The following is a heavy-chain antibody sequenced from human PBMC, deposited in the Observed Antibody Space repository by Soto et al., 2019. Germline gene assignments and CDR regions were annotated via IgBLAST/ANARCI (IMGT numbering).Heavy chain of an antibody. CDR3: AGGGRSGYDYYYYGMDV. CDR1: GGTFSSYA. Sequence: QVQLVQSGAEVKKPGSSVKVSCKASGGTFSSYAISWVRQAPGQGLEWMGGIIPIFGTANYAQKFQGRVTITADESTSTAYMELSSLRSEDTAVYYCAGGGRSGYDYYYYGMDVWGQGTTVTVSS. D-gene: IGHD5-12*01. J-gene: IGHJ6*02. CDR2: IIPIFGTA. V-gene: IGHV1-69*01.